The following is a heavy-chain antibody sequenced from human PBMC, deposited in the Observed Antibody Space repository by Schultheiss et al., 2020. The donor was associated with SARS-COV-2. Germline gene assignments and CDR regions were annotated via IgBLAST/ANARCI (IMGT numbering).Heavy chain of an antibody. D-gene: IGHD2-15*01. V-gene: IGHV3-30*12. J-gene: IGHJ4*02. CDR1: GFTFSSYG. Sequence: GGSLRLSCAASGFTFSSYGMHWVRQAPGKGLEWVAVISYAGSNEYYADSVKGRFTISRDNAKNSLYLQMNSLRAEDTSVYYCAREAGDCRGGSCFHFDYWGQGILVTVSS. CDR3: AREAGDCRGGSCFHFDY. CDR2: ISYAGSNE.